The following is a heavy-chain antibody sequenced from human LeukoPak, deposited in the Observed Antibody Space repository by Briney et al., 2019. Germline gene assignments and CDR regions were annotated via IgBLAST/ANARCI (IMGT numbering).Heavy chain of an antibody. Sequence: GGSLRLSCTASGFTFSDFALSWVRQAPGKGLEWVSAISGSGGSTYYADSVKGRFTISRDNSKNTLYLQMNSLRAEDTAVYYCAKSIVGATGRGAFDIWGQGTMVTVSS. D-gene: IGHD1-26*01. J-gene: IGHJ3*02. V-gene: IGHV3-23*01. CDR1: GFTFSDFA. CDR3: AKSIVGATGRGAFDI. CDR2: ISGSGGST.